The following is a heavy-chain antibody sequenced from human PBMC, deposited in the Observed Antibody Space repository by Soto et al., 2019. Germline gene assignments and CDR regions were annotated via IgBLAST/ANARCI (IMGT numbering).Heavy chain of an antibody. J-gene: IGHJ5*02. CDR2: ITWNGGRI. Sequence: EVQLVESGGGVVRPGGSLRLSCAASGFSFDEYGMRWVRQAPGKGLEWVSGITWNGGRIGYADSVKGRFTISRDNAKKSLYLQMNSLRAEVTALYHCASSGKWLEVPYNLFDPWGQGTLFTVSS. CDR3: ASSGKWLEVPYNLFDP. CDR1: GFSFDEYG. V-gene: IGHV3-20*01. D-gene: IGHD6-19*01.